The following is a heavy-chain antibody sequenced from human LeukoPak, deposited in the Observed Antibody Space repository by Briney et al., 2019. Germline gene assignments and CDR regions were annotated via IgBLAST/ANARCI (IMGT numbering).Heavy chain of an antibody. D-gene: IGHD7-27*01. V-gene: IGHV1-2*02. Sequence: ASVKVSCQALGYTFTDHYFHWLRQAPGQGIEWMGWIHPGRGDTNIAQKFQGRVSLTRDMSISTAYMELSRLTSGDTAVYYCARDHNWGPDYWGQGTLVGVSS. CDR3: ARDHNWGPDY. CDR2: IHPGRGDT. J-gene: IGHJ4*02. CDR1: GYTFTDHY.